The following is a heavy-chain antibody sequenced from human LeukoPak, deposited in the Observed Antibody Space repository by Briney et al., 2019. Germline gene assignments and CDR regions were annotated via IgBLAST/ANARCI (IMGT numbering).Heavy chain of an antibody. CDR1: GGSVSSGSYY. J-gene: IGHJ6*02. D-gene: IGHD3-22*01. CDR2: IYYSGST. V-gene: IGHV4-61*01. CDR3: ARDRGSYYYDSSGPTGGYYYGMDV. Sequence: PSETLSLTCTVSGGSVSSGSYYWSWIRQPPGKGLEWIGYIYYSGSTNYNPSLKSRVTISVDTSKNQFSLKLSSVTAADTAVYYCARDRGSYYYDSSGPTGGYYYGMDVWGQGTTVTVSS.